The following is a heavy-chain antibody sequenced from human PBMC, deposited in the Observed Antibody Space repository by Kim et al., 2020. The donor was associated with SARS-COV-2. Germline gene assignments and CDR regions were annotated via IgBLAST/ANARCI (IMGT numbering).Heavy chain of an antibody. Sequence: ASVKVSCKASGYSFSRYGISWVRQAPGQGLEWVGWINNQNGNTDYAEKVQGRVTMTTDTYTNTAYLELRSLRSDDTAVYYCTREGLGGHYYSLDLDFWGQGTLVTVSS. J-gene: IGHJ4*02. D-gene: IGHD1-26*01. CDR2: INNQNGNT. V-gene: IGHV1-18*01. CDR3: TREGLGGHYYSLDLDF. CDR1: GYSFSRYG.